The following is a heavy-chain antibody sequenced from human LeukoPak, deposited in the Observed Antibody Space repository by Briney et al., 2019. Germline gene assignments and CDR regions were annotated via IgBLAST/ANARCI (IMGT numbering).Heavy chain of an antibody. CDR3: ARDHVGGKYYYMDV. J-gene: IGHJ6*03. CDR1: GFTFSNYW. D-gene: IGHD3-16*01. CDR2: IKQDGGEK. Sequence: GGSLRLSCVASGFTFSNYWLTWVRQAPGKGLECVANIKQDGGEKSYADSVKGRFTISRDNAKNSVYLQMNSLRVEDTAVYYCARDHVGGKYYYMDVWGKGTTVTVSS. V-gene: IGHV3-7*01.